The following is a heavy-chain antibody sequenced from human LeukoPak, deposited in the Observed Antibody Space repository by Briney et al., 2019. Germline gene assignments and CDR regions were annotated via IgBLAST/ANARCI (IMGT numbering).Heavy chain of an antibody. D-gene: IGHD3-22*01. Sequence: PSETLSLTCTVSGDSISSGDYYWSWIRQPPGKGLEWIGYIYYSGSTYYNPSLKSRVTISVDTSKNQFSLKLSSVTAADTAVYYCARVPYDSSGYCDYWGQGTLVTVSS. CDR2: IYYSGST. CDR3: ARVPYDSSGYCDY. V-gene: IGHV4-30-4*08. J-gene: IGHJ4*02. CDR1: GDSISSGDYY.